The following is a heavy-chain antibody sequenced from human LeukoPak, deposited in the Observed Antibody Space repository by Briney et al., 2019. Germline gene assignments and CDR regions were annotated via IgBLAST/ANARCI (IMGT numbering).Heavy chain of an antibody. CDR1: GGSISSGDYY. D-gene: IGHD1-26*01. CDR2: IYYSGST. Sequence: SETLSLTCTVSGGSISSGDYYWSWLRQPPGKGLEWIGHIYYSGSTYFNPSLKSRVTVSVETSKNQFSLKLSSVTAADTAVYYCARVPVYSGTYFDYWGQGTLVTVSS. J-gene: IGHJ4*02. V-gene: IGHV4-30-4*01. CDR3: ARVPVYSGTYFDY.